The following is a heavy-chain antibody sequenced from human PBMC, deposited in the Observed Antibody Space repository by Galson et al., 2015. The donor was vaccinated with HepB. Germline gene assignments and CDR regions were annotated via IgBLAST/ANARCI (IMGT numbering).Heavy chain of an antibody. Sequence: SLRLSCAASGFTFSGFTFGDYSMTWVRQTPGKGLEWVSSISGDSAYMYYADPVKGRFTISRDNAKNSLYLQMNSLRAEDTAVYFCGRDFAAAARDAFDIWGQGTMVTVSS. D-gene: IGHD6-13*01. CDR1: GFTFSGFTFGDYS. V-gene: IGHV3-21*01. CDR2: ISGDSAYM. CDR3: GRDFAAAARDAFDI. J-gene: IGHJ3*02.